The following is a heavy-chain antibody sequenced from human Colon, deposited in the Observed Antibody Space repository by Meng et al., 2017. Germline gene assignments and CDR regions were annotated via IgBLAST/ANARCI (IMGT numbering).Heavy chain of an antibody. D-gene: IGHD2-2*01. Sequence: QVQLVRSGAEVKKPGASVKVSCKASGYTFTSYDINWVRQATGQGLEWMGWMNPNSGNTGYAQKFQGRVTMTRNTSISTAYMELSSLRSEDTAVYYCARRYCSSTSCSRKWFDPWGQGTLVTVSS. CDR3: ARRYCSSTSCSRKWFDP. CDR1: GYTFTSYD. V-gene: IGHV1-8*01. J-gene: IGHJ5*02. CDR2: MNPNSGNT.